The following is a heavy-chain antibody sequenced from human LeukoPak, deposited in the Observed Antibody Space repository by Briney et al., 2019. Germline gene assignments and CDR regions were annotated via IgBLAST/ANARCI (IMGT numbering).Heavy chain of an antibody. D-gene: IGHD2-15*01. V-gene: IGHV1-2*02. J-gene: IGHJ4*02. CDR1: GYTFTGYY. Sequence: ASVKVSCKASGYTFTGYYMHWVRQAPGQGLEWMGYINPNSGGTNYAQNFQGRVTMTRDTSISTAYMDLSRLRSDDTAVYYCARDPPACSGGSCYSGGEYWGQGTLVTVSS. CDR2: INPNSGGT. CDR3: ARDPPACSGGSCYSGGEY.